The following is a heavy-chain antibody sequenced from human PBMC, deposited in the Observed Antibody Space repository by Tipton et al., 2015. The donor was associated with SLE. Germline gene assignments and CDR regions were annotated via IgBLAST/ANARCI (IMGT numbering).Heavy chain of an antibody. J-gene: IGHJ2*01. Sequence: SLRLSCAASGFTFSSYAMHWVRQAPGQGLEWVAVISYDGNDKYNADSVKGRFTISRDNSKNTLDLQMNSLRAEDTAVSYCARAEGNNYYDSSGYWYFDLWGRGTLVTVSS. V-gene: IGHV3-30-3*01. CDR1: GFTFSSYA. CDR2: ISYDGNDK. CDR3: ARAEGNNYYDSSGYWYFDL. D-gene: IGHD3-22*01.